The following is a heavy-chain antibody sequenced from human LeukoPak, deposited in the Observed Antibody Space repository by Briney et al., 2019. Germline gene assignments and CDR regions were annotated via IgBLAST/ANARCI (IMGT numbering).Heavy chain of an antibody. J-gene: IGHJ4*02. D-gene: IGHD3-10*01. V-gene: IGHV3-30*02. CDR3: AKDGLLWLGAYYFDY. Sequence: GGSLRLSCAASGFTFSSYGMHWVRQAPGKGLEWVAFIRYDGSNKYYADSVKGRFTISRDNSKNTLYLQMNSLRAEDTAVYYCAKDGLLWLGAYYFDYWGQGTLVTVSS. CDR2: IRYDGSNK. CDR1: GFTFSSYG.